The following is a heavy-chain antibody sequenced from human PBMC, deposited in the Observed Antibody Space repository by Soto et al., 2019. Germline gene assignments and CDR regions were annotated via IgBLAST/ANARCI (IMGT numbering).Heavy chain of an antibody. J-gene: IGHJ6*02. D-gene: IGHD3-3*01. V-gene: IGHV3-30-3*01. CDR2: ISYDGSDK. CDR3: ARDWRFGVNYFYYYGMDV. Sequence: GGSLRLSCAASAFTFSSYAMHWVRQAPGKGLDWVAVISYDGSDKYYADSVKGRFTVSRDNSKNTLYLQMNSLRADDTAVYYCARDWRFGVNYFYYYGMDVWGQGTTVIVSS. CDR1: AFTFSSYA.